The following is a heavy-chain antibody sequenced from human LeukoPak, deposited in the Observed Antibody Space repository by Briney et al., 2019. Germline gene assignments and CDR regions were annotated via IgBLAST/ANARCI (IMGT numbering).Heavy chain of an antibody. CDR1: GFTFSSYT. CDR2: ISSSSSTI. D-gene: IGHD3-3*01. Sequence: GGSLRLSCASSGFTFSSYTMNWVRQAPGKGLEWVSSISSSSSTIYYADSVKGRFTISRDNAKNSLYLQMNSLRAEDTAVYYCARAIYDFWSGYTYWGQGTLVTVSS. J-gene: IGHJ4*02. V-gene: IGHV3-48*01. CDR3: ARAIYDFWSGYTY.